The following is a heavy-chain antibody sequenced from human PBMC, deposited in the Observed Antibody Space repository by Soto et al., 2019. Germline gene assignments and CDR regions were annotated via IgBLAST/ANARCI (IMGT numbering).Heavy chain of an antibody. CDR2: IYYDGST. CDR3: ARRGSASSRNRSDF. CDR1: GGSITSTIDY. Sequence: SETLSLTCSVSGGSITSTIDYWGWIRQSPGKGLEWIGNIYYDGSTFYNPSLKSRVTISVDTSKRQFSLRVSSVTAADTAVYYCARRGSASSRNRSDFRGHAILVTGS. J-gene: IGHJ5*01. D-gene: IGHD6-6*01. V-gene: IGHV4-39*01.